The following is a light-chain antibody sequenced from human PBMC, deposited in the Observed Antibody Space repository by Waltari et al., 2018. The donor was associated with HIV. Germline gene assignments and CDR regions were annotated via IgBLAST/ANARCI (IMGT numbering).Light chain of an antibody. CDR2: DVR. CDR3: SSYTSSSTRGV. Sequence: QSALPQPASVSGSPGQLLTLSPPGTSSVVAGYTSVPWYQQHPAKAPTVMLYDVRNLPSGVSNCVSGSKSGNTASLTISELQAEDEADYYCSSYTSSSTRGVVGGGTKLTVL. CDR1: SSVVAGYTS. V-gene: IGLV2-14*03. J-gene: IGLJ2*01.